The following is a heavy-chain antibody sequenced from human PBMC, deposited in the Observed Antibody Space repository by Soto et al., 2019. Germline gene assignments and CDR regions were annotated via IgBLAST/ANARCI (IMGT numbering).Heavy chain of an antibody. Sequence: EVQLLESGGGLVQPGGSLRLSCAASGFTFTNYAMNWVRHSPGKGLEWVASVIGTGIDTYHAASVKGRFTISRDNSRHTMYLEMNRVRAEDTAMYHCAKETRGKCIGAHSHAFDFWGQGILVTVS. CDR1: GFTFTNYA. CDR3: AKETRGKCIGAHSHAFDF. V-gene: IGHV3-23*01. D-gene: IGHD2-15*01. CDR2: VIGTGIDT. J-gene: IGHJ4*02.